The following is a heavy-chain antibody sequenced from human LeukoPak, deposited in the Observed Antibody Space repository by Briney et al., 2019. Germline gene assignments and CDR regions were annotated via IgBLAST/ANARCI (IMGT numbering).Heavy chain of an antibody. CDR2: IYPSDSDT. CDR1: GYSFTSYW. V-gene: IGHV5-51*01. Sequence: GESLKISCKGSGYSFTSYWIGWVRQMPGKGLEWMGIIYPSDSDTRYSPSFQGQVTISADKSISTAFLQWSSLKASDTAMYYCARGSEMATILFDYWGQGTLVTVSS. CDR3: ARGSEMATILFDY. J-gene: IGHJ4*02. D-gene: IGHD5-24*01.